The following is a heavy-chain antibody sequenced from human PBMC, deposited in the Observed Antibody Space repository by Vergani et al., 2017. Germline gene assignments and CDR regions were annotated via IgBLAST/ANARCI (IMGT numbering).Heavy chain of an antibody. D-gene: IGHD5-24*01. J-gene: IGHJ6*04. V-gene: IGHV3-9*01. CDR2: ISWNSGSI. CDR3: AKDGDGSGGMDF. Sequence: EVQLVESGGGLVQPGRSLRLSCAASGFTFDDYAMHWVRQAPGKGLEWVSGISWNSGSIGYADSVKGRFTISRDNAKNSLYLQMNSLRAEDTALYYCAKDGDGSGGMDFWGKGTTVTVSS. CDR1: GFTFDDYA.